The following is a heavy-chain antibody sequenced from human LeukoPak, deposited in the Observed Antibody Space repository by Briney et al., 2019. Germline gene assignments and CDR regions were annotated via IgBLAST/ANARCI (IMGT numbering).Heavy chain of an antibody. D-gene: IGHD3-9*01. CDR2: IYSGGST. CDR3: AREDILTGFDY. V-gene: IGHV3-53*01. Sequence: GGSLRLSCAASGFTVSSNYMSWVRQAPGKGLEWVSVIYSGGSTYYADSVKGRFTVSRDNSKNTLYLQMNSLRAEDTAVYYCAREDILTGFDYWGQGTLVTVSS. CDR1: GFTVSSNY. J-gene: IGHJ4*02.